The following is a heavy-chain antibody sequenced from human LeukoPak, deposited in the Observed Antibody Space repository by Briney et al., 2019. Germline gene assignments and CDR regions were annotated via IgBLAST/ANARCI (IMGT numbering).Heavy chain of an antibody. CDR3: AKGIRRVVVPAAIDY. D-gene: IGHD2-2*01. J-gene: IGHJ4*02. CDR2: ISSSGTTI. V-gene: IGHV3-48*03. CDR1: GFTFSSYE. Sequence: GGSLRLSCAASGFTFSSYEMNWVRQAPGKGLEWVSYISSSGTTIYYADSVRGRFTISRDNAKNSLYLQMNSLRAEDTAVYYCAKGIRRVVVPAAIDYWGQGTLVTVSS.